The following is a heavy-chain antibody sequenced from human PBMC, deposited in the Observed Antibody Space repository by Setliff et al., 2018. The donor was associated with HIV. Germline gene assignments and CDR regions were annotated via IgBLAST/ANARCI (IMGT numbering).Heavy chain of an antibody. Sequence: GGSLRLSCAASTFTFSSYPMNWVRQAPGKGLEWVSGISGSGATTNYADSVKGRFTISRDNAKNSLHLHMNNLRAEDTAVYYCASAGGGNSGTRWFDYWGQGALVTVSS. J-gene: IGHJ4*02. CDR3: ASAGGGNSGTRWFDY. CDR1: TFTFSSYP. D-gene: IGHD2-21*02. CDR2: ISGSGATT. V-gene: IGHV3-23*01.